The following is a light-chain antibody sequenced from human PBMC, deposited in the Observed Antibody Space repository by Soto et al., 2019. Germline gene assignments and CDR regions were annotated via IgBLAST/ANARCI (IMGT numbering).Light chain of an antibody. CDR1: QPILTY. J-gene: IGKJ1*01. CDR2: AAS. Sequence: DIQMTQSPSSLSASVGDRVTLTCPASQPILTYLNWYQQKPGQAPTLLIYAASSLQSGVPSRFSGGGSATDFTLTISSLQPEDFATYYCQQSFSTTWTFGHGTKVDIK. V-gene: IGKV1-39*01. CDR3: QQSFSTTWT.